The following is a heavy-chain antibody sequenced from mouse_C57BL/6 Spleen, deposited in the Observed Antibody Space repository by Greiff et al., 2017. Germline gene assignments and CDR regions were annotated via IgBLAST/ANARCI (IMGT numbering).Heavy chain of an antibody. J-gene: IGHJ4*01. V-gene: IGHV1-42*01. CDR2: INPSTGGT. Sequence: VQLQQSGPELVKPGASVKISCKASGYSFTGYYMNWVKQSPEKSLEWIGEINPSTGGTTYNQKFKAKATLTVDKSSSPAYMQLKSLTSEDSAVYYCARSYSNDDAMDYWGQGTSVTVSS. D-gene: IGHD2-12*01. CDR1: GYSFTGYY. CDR3: ARSYSNDDAMDY.